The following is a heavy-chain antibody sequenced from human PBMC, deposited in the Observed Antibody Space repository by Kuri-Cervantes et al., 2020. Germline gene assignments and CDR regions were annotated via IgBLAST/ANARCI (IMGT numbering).Heavy chain of an antibody. CDR2: ISGTGFTT. CDR1: GFTFTSFA. CDR3: AGAVAGTC. V-gene: IGHV3-23*01. D-gene: IGHD6-19*01. J-gene: IGHJ4*02. Sequence: GGSLRLSCAASGFTFTSFAMSWVRQAPGKGLEWVASISGTGFTTYYADSVKGRFTISRDNAKNSVHLQMNSLRAEDTAVYYCAGAVAGTCWGQGTLVTVSS.